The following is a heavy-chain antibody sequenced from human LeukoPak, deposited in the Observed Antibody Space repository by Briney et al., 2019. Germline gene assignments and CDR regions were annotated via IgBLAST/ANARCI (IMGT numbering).Heavy chain of an antibody. CDR3: ARDYYDSSGYFDS. Sequence: ASVKVSCKASGYIFTSYTMHWVRQAPGQRLEWMGWINAGNGNIKYSQQLRGRVTITRDTSASTVYMELSSLRSEGTAVYYCARDYYDSSGYFDSWGQGTLVTVSS. D-gene: IGHD3-22*01. J-gene: IGHJ4*02. CDR1: GYIFTSYT. CDR2: INAGNGNI. V-gene: IGHV1-3*01.